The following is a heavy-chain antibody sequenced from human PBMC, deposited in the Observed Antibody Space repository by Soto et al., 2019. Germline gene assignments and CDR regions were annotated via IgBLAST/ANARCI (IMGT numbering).Heavy chain of an antibody. V-gene: IGHV3-33*01. CDR1: GFTFSSYG. CDR3: AREGRGTMIVVVRDAFDI. D-gene: IGHD3-22*01. J-gene: IGHJ3*02. Sequence: QVQLVESGGGVVQPGRSLRLSCAASGFTFSSYGMHWVRQAPGKGLEWVAVIWYDGSNKYYADSVKGRFTISRDNSKNTLYLQMNSLRAEDTAVYYCAREGRGTMIVVVRDAFDIWGQGTMVTVSS. CDR2: IWYDGSNK.